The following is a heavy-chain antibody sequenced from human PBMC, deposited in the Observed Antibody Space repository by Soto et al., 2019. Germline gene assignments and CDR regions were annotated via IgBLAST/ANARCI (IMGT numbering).Heavy chain of an antibody. Sequence: EVQLLESGGGLVQPGGSLRLSCAASGFTFSSHAMSCVLQAPGKGLEWVSAISGSGGSTYDADSVKGLVTISSDNSKNTRYLQMNGLRAEDTAVYYCAKEGPYGESVNTFDYWCQGALVTVSS. D-gene: IGHD4-17*01. V-gene: IGHV3-23*01. J-gene: IGHJ4*02. CDR1: GFTFSSHA. CDR3: AKEGPYGESVNTFDY. CDR2: ISGSGGST.